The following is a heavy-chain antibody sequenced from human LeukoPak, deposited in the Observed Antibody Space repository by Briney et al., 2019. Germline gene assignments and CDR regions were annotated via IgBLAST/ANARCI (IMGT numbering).Heavy chain of an antibody. J-gene: IGHJ6*03. CDR2: INWNGGNT. V-gene: IGHV3-20*04. D-gene: IGHD5-12*01. Sequence: GGSLRLSCAASGFIFDDFGMSWVRQAPGKGLEWVSGINWNGGNTGYADSVKGRFTISRDNAKNSLYLQMNSLRAEDTALYYCARGSVDIVATITASGYYYYMDVWGKGTTVTVSS. CDR3: ARGSVDIVATITASGYYYYMDV. CDR1: GFIFDDFG.